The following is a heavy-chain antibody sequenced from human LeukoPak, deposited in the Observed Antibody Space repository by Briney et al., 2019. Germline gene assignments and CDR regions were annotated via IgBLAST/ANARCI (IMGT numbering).Heavy chain of an antibody. Sequence: PSETLSLTCTVSGGSISSYYWSWIRQPPGKGLEWIGYIYYSGSTNYNPSLKSRVTISVDTSKNQFSLKLSSVTAADTAVYYCARVMAYCSGGSCYSGFRGAFDIWGQGTMVTVSS. J-gene: IGHJ3*02. CDR1: GGSISSYY. D-gene: IGHD2-15*01. CDR3: ARVMAYCSGGSCYSGFRGAFDI. CDR2: IYYSGST. V-gene: IGHV4-59*01.